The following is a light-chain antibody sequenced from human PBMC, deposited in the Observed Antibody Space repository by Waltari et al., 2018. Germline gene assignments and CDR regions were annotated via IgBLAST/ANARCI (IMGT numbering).Light chain of an antibody. CDR3: QQLNDYPLT. Sequence: DIQLTQSPSFLSASVGDRVTITCRASQGISSYLTWYQQKPGKVTKLLIYGASTLQSGVPSRFSGSGSRTEFTLTISSLQPEDFATYYCQQLNDYPLTFGQGTKLQIK. J-gene: IGKJ2*01. CDR1: QGISSY. CDR2: GAS. V-gene: IGKV1-9*01.